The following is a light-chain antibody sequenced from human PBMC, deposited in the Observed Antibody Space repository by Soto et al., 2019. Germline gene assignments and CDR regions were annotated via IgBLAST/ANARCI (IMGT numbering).Light chain of an antibody. CDR3: QTWGSGFVV. V-gene: IGLV4-69*01. CDR2: INSDGSH. CDR1: SGHTSHG. Sequence: QLVLTQSPSASASLGASVKLTCTLSSGHTSHGIAWHQQQPEKGPRYLMKINSDGSHSKGDGIPDRFSGSRSGAEHYLTISSLQSEDEADYYCQTWGSGFVVFGGGTKVTVL. J-gene: IGLJ2*01.